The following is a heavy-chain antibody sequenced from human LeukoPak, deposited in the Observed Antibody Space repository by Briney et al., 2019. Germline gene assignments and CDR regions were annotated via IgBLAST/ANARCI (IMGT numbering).Heavy chain of an antibody. CDR1: GGSISSSSYY. D-gene: IGHD2-2*01. CDR3: ARDVVVGARNWFDP. V-gene: IGHV4-39*07. CDR2: IYYSGST. Sequence: SETLSLTCTVSGGSISSSSYYWGWIRQPPGKELEWIGSIYYSGSTYYNPSLKSRVTISVDTSKNQFSLKLSSVTAADTAVYYCARDVVVGARNWFDPWGQGTLVTVSS. J-gene: IGHJ5*02.